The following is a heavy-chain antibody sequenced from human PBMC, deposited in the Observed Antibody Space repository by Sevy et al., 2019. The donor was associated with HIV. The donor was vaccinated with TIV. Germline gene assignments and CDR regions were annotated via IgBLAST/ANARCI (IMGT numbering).Heavy chain of an antibody. Sequence: GGSLRLSCTASGFTFGDYWMNWVRLAPGKGLEWVGSIKEDGSETYYVDSVKGRFTISRDNAKNSLYLQMNSLRAEDTAVYYCAKGVDSWGQGTLVTVSS. CDR1: GFTFGDYW. CDR3: AKGVDS. J-gene: IGHJ4*02. D-gene: IGHD6-13*01. V-gene: IGHV3-7*01. CDR2: IKEDGSET.